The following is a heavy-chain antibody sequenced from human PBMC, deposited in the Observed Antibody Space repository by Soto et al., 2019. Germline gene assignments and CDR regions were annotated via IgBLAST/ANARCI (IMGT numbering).Heavy chain of an antibody. CDR3: AKDNSSPSPLRYYYGMDV. Sequence: GSLRLSCAASGFTFSSYGMHWVRQAPGKGLEWVAVISYDGSNKYYADSVKGRFTISRDNFKNTLYLQMNSLRAEDTAVYYCAKDNSSPSPLRYYYGMDVWGQGTTVTVSS. D-gene: IGHD6-13*01. CDR1: GFTFSSYG. V-gene: IGHV3-30*18. CDR2: ISYDGSNK. J-gene: IGHJ6*02.